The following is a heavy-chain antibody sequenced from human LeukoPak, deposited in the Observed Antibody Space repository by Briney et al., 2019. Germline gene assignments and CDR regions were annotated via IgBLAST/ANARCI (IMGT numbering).Heavy chain of an antibody. CDR2: INPNSGGT. V-gene: IGHV1-2*02. J-gene: IGHJ5*02. D-gene: IGHD6-13*01. Sequence: GASVKVSCKASGYTFTGYYMHWVRQAPGQGLEWMGWINPNSGGTNYAQKFQGRVTMTRDTSISTAYMELSRLRSDDTAVYYCARDRFAAAGNWFDPWGQGTLVTVSS. CDR3: ARDRFAAAGNWFDP. CDR1: GYTFTGYY.